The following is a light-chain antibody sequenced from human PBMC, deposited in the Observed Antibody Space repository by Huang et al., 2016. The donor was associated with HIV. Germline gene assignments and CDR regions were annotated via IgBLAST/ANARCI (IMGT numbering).Light chain of an antibody. CDR1: QGVNSTF. V-gene: IGKV3-20*01. CDR3: QQYGSSPLYT. Sequence: EIVLTQSPGTLSLSPGERATLSCRASQGVNSTFFAWYQQKPGQAPRLLIAGASSRATGIPDRFSGRGSGTDFTLTVSRLEPEDFAVYYCQQYGSSPLYTFGQGTKLDIK. CDR2: GAS. J-gene: IGKJ2*01.